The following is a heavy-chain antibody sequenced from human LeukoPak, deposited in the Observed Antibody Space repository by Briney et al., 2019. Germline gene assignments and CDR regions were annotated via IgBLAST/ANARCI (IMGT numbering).Heavy chain of an antibody. CDR2: IRIPTGAL. V-gene: IGHV3-48*01. CDR1: GFTFSSYT. D-gene: IGHD3-22*01. CDR3: VRGKLVYYYDNSGYFDS. J-gene: IGHJ4*02. Sequence: GGSLRLSCAASGFTFSSYTMNWVRRAPGKGLEWLSYIRIPTGALYYADSVKGRFTISRDNAKNSLYLQMNNLRAEDTAVYYCVRGKLVYYYDNSGYFDSWGQGTLVTVSS.